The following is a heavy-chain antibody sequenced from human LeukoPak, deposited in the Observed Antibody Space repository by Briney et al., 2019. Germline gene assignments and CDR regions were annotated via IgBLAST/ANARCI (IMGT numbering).Heavy chain of an antibody. CDR1: GFTFSSYA. J-gene: IGHJ4*02. CDR2: ISGSGGST. Sequence: GGSLRLSCAASGFTFSSYAMSWVRQAPGKGLEWVSAISGSGGSTYYADSVKGRFTISRDNSENTLYLQMNSLRAEDTAVYYCAKDPNSGSYYPYYFDYWGQGTLVTVSS. V-gene: IGHV3-23*01. D-gene: IGHD1-26*01. CDR3: AKDPNSGSYYPYYFDY.